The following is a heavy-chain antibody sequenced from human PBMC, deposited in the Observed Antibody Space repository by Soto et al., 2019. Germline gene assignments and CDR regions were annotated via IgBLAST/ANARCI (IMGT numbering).Heavy chain of an antibody. V-gene: IGHV1-2*02. D-gene: IGHD5-18*01. CDR2: INPNSGGT. Sequence: ASVKVSCKASGDTFTGYYMHWVRQAPGQGLEWMGWINPNSGGTNYAQKFQGRVTMTRDTSISTAYMELSRLRSDDTAVYYCARKSYSYYYYGMDVWGQGTTVTVSS. CDR1: GDTFTGYY. CDR3: ARKSYSYYYYGMDV. J-gene: IGHJ6*02.